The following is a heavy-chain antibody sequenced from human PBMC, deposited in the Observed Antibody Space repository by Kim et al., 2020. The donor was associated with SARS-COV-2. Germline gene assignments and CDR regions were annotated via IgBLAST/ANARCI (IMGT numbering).Heavy chain of an antibody. D-gene: IGHD3-10*01. CDR2: FDPEDGET. CDR1: GYTLTDLS. J-gene: IGHJ6*02. V-gene: IGHV1-24*01. Sequence: ASVKVSCKVSGYTLTDLSMNWVRQAPGKGLEWMGGFDPEDGETIYAQKFQGRVTMTEDTSTDTAYMELSSLRHEDTAVYYCATLGEPPLGYYYGMDVWGQGATVTVSS. CDR3: ATLGEPPLGYYYGMDV.